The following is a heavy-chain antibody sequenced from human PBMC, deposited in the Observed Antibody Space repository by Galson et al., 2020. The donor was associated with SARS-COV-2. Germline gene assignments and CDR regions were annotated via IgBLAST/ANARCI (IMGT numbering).Heavy chain of an antibody. J-gene: IGHJ6*02. CDR3: AREAGSPYYYYYYGMDV. Sequence: SETLSLTCTVSGGSISSGRYYWSWIRQPAGKGLEWIGRIYTSGSTNYNPSLKSRVTISVDTSKNQFSLKLSSVTAADTAVYYCAREAGSPYYYYYYGMDVWGQGTTVTVSS. CDR2: IYTSGST. D-gene: IGHD3-10*01. V-gene: IGHV4-61*02. CDR1: GGSISSGRYY.